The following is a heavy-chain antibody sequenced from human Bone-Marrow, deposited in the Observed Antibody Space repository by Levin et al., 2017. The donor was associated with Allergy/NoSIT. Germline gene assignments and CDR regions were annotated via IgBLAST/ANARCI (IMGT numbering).Heavy chain of an antibody. J-gene: IGHJ4*02. CDR1: GFSFNTYS. Sequence: GGSLRLSCAASGFSFNTYSMNWVRQAPGKGLEWVSHISYSSSTIYYADSVKGRFIISRDNAKTSLYLQMNSLRVDDTAVYYCVRDSYFYGSGSPEFDFWGQGTQVTVSS. CDR3: VRDSYFYGSGSPEFDF. CDR2: ISYSSSTI. D-gene: IGHD3-10*01. V-gene: IGHV3-48*01.